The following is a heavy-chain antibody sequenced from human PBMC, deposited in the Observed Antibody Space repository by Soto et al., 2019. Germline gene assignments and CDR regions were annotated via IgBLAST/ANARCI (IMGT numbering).Heavy chain of an antibody. CDR1: GYTFTSYG. CDR2: ISAYNGNT. D-gene: IGHD3-22*01. Sequence: GASVKVSCKASGYTFTSYGISWVRQAPGQGLEWMGWISAYNGNTNYAPKLQGRVTMTTDTSTSTAYMELRSLRSDDTAVYYCARKGAYYDSSGYSPHAFDIWGQGTMVTVSS. J-gene: IGHJ3*02. V-gene: IGHV1-18*01. CDR3: ARKGAYYDSSGYSPHAFDI.